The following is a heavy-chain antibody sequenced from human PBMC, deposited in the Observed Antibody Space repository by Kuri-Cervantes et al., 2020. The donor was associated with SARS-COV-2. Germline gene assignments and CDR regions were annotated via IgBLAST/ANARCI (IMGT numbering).Heavy chain of an antibody. Sequence: ETLSLTCAASGFTVSSNYMSWVRQAPGKGLEWVSAISGSGGSTYYADSVKGRFTISRDNSKNTLYLQMNSLRAEDTAVYYCAVVAATGYFQHWGQGTLVTVSS. J-gene: IGHJ1*01. CDR2: ISGSGGST. V-gene: IGHV3-23*01. CDR1: GFTVSSNY. CDR3: AVVAATGYFQH. D-gene: IGHD2-15*01.